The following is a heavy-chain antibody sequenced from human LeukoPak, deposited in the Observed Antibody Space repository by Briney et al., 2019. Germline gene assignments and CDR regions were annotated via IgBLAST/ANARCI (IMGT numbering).Heavy chain of an antibody. J-gene: IGHJ4*02. D-gene: IGHD3-3*01. CDR2: ISAYNGNT. V-gene: IGHV1-18*01. CDR3: ARVHLERFLEWLLYGDY. Sequence: ASVTVSCKASGYTFTSYGISWVRQAPGQGLEWMGWISAYNGNTNYAQKLQGRVTMTTDTSTSTAYMELRSLRSDDTAVYYCARVHLERFLEWLLYGDYWGQGTLVTVSS. CDR1: GYTFTSYG.